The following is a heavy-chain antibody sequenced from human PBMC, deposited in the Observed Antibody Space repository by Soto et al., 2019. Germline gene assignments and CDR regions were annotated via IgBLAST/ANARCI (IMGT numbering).Heavy chain of an antibody. V-gene: IGHV4-39*01. J-gene: IGHJ6*04. CDR1: GGSISSSSYY. CDR2: IYYSGST. CDR3: VIFIVFWSGFYYYYYGMDV. D-gene: IGHD3-3*01. Sequence: SETLSLTCTVSGGSISSSSYYWGWIRQPPGKGLEWIGSIYYSGSTYYNPSLKSRVTISVDTSKNQFSLKLSSVTAADTAVYYCVIFIVFWSGFYYYYYGMDVWGKGPTVTVPS.